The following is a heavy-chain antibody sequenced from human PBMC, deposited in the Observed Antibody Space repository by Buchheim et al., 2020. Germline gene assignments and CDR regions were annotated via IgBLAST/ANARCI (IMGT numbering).Heavy chain of an antibody. V-gene: IGHV3-30-3*01. CDR1: GFTFSSYA. Sequence: QVQLVESGGGVVQPGRSLRLSCAASGFTFSSYAMHWVRQAPGKGLEWVAVISYDGSNKYYADSVKGRFTISRDNPKNTLYLQMNSLRAEDTAVYYCARGRGYSGYLFDYWGQGTL. J-gene: IGHJ4*02. CDR3: ARGRGYSGYLFDY. CDR2: ISYDGSNK. D-gene: IGHD5-12*01.